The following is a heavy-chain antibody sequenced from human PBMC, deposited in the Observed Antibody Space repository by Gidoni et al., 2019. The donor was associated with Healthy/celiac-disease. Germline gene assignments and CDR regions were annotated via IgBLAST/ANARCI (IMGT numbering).Heavy chain of an antibody. Sequence: QVQLVESGGGVVQPGRSLRLSCAASGFTFSRYAMHWVRQAPGKGLEWVAVISYDGSNKYYADSVKGRFTISRDNSKKTLYLQMNSLRAEDTAVYYCARASSSWSHYYYGMDVWGQGTTVTVSS. J-gene: IGHJ6*02. V-gene: IGHV3-30*01. CDR1: GFTFSRYA. D-gene: IGHD6-13*01. CDR2: ISYDGSNK. CDR3: ARASSSWSHYYYGMDV.